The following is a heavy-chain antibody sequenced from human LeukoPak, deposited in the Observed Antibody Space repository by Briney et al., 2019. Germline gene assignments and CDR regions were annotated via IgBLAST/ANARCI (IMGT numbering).Heavy chain of an antibody. J-gene: IGHJ4*02. CDR1: GYTLTELS. CDR3: ATQIIYGSEDAAYLGESWGAWGC. D-gene: IGHD3-10*01. CDR2: FDPEDGET. Sequence: ASVKVSCKVSGYTLTELSMHWVRQAPGKGLEWMGGFDPEDGETIYAQKFQGRVTMTEDTSTDTAYMELSSLRSEDTAVYYCATQIIYGSEDAAYLGESWGAWGCWGQGTLVTVSS. V-gene: IGHV1-24*01.